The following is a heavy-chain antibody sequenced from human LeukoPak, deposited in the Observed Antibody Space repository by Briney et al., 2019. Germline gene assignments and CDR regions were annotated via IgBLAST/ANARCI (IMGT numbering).Heavy chain of an antibody. CDR1: GYSFTSYW. Sequence: GESLKISCKGSGYSFTSYWIGWVRQMPGKGLEWMGIIYPGDSDNRYSPSFQGQVTISADKSISTAYLQWSSLKASDTAMYYFARHPDYYDSSGYYYVGAEGYYFDYWGQGTLVTFSS. CDR3: ARHPDYYDSSGYYYVGAEGYYFDY. D-gene: IGHD3-22*01. V-gene: IGHV5-51*01. CDR2: IYPGDSDN. J-gene: IGHJ4*02.